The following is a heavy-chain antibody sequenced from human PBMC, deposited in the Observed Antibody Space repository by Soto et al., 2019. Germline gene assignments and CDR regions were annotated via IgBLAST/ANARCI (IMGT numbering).Heavy chain of an antibody. D-gene: IGHD1-1*01. CDR3: ATRNVIQKTFDK. V-gene: IGHV3-74*01. CDR2: INSDGSST. Sequence: PGGSLRLSCAASGFTFSSYWMHWVRQAPGKGLVWVSRINSDGSSTSYADSVKGRFTISRDNAKNTLYLQMNSLRAEDTAVYYCATRNVIQKTFDKWGQGTLVTVYS. J-gene: IGHJ4*02. CDR1: GFTFSSYW.